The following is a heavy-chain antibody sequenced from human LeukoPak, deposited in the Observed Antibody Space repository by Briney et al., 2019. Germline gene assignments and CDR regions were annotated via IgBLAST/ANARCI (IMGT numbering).Heavy chain of an antibody. CDR1: GGSISDCY. D-gene: IGHD3-10*01. V-gene: IGHV4-59*08. CDR2: IYNSVST. CDR3: ARHTKGTMGPHY. Sequence: SETLSLTCTVSGGSISDCYWSWIRRPPGQGLEWMGDIYNSVSTNYNPSLKSRVTISVDTSKNQFSLRLSSVTDADTALYYCARHTKGTMGPHYWGQGTLVTVSS. J-gene: IGHJ4*02.